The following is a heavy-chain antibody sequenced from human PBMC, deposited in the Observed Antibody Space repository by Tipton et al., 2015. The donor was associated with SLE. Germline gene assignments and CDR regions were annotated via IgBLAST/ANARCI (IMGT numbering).Heavy chain of an antibody. V-gene: IGHV4-61*10. CDR1: GGSVNTGGYY. CDR3: AREVVTALWYYGMDV. J-gene: IGHJ6*02. Sequence: LRLSCSVSGGSVNTGGYYWTWIRQPAGKGLEWIGNIHTTGSTNYKPSLKSGVTISLDTSKNQFSLKLSSVTAADTAVYYCAREVVTALWYYGMDVWGQGTTVTVS. CDR2: IHTTGST. D-gene: IGHD2-21*02.